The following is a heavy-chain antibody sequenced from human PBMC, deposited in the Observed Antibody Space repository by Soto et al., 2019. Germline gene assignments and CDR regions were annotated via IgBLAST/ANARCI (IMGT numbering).Heavy chain of an antibody. CDR3: AKDVGERYCSSTSCPNTFNYYYYMDV. D-gene: IGHD2-2*01. V-gene: IGHV3-30*18. J-gene: IGHJ6*03. Sequence: PGGSLRLSCAASGFTFSSYGMHWVRQAPGKGLEWVAVISYDGSNKYYADSVKGRFTISRDNPKNTLYLQMNSLRAEDTAVYYCAKDVGERYCSSTSCPNTFNYYYYMDVWGKGTTVTVSS. CDR2: ISYDGSNK. CDR1: GFTFSSYG.